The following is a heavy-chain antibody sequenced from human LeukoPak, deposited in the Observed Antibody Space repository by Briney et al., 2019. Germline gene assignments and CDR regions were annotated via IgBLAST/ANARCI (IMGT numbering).Heavy chain of an antibody. D-gene: IGHD6-19*01. J-gene: IGHJ5*02. CDR2: INTDNGYT. Sequence: ASVKVSCKASGCTFTSYALHWVRQAPGQRLEWMGWINTDNGYTTSPQKFQGRVTITRDTSANTAYMELSSLRSEDTAVYYCARGSSGWYPWGQGTLVTVSS. CDR1: GCTFTSYA. V-gene: IGHV1-3*04. CDR3: ARGSSGWYP.